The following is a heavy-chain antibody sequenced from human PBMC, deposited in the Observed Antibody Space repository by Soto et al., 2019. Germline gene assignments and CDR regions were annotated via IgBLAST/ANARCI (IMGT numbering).Heavy chain of an antibody. J-gene: IGHJ3*02. CDR3: ARVQEFGGNSAAYAI. V-gene: IGHV1-69*12. CDR1: GGNFRSES. D-gene: IGHD2-21*02. CDR2: IIPFFATS. Sequence: QVQLVQSGAEVKKPGSSVKVSCKASGGNFRSESINWVRQAPGQGLEWMGGIIPFFATSDYAQKFQGRLTITADASTNTAYRELSSLRSQDTAVYYGARVQEFGGNSAAYAIWGQGKMVTVS.